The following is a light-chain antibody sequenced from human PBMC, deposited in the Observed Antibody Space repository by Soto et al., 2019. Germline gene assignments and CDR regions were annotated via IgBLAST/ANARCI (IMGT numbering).Light chain of an antibody. CDR3: QQYNNSPLT. J-gene: IGKJ4*01. CDR2: EGS. V-gene: IGKV1-5*01. Sequence: DIQMTQSPSTLSASIGDTVTITCRANQSISSWLAWYQQKPGKAPKLLISEGSSLESGVPSRFSGSGSGTEFTLTISSLQPDDHATYYCQQYNNSPLTFGGGTKVEIK. CDR1: QSISSW.